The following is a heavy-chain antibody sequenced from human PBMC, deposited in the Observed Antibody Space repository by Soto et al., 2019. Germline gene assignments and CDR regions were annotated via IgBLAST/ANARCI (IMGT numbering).Heavy chain of an antibody. D-gene: IGHD3-22*01. J-gene: IGHJ5*02. Sequence: GGSLRLSCAASGFTFSSDSMNWVRQAPGKGLEWVSYISSSSSTIYYADSVKGRFTISRDNAKNSLYPQMNSLRDEDTAVYYCARAPSYYDSSGSWFDPWGQGTLVTVSS. CDR2: ISSSSSTI. CDR3: ARAPSYYDSSGSWFDP. CDR1: GFTFSSDS. V-gene: IGHV3-48*02.